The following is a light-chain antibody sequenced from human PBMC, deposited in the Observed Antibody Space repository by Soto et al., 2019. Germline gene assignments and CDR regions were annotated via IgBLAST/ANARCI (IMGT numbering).Light chain of an antibody. V-gene: IGLV2-14*01. CDR1: SSDVGGYKY. Sequence: QSALTQPPSASGSPGQSVTISCTGTSSDVGGYKYVSWYQQHPGKVPKLMIHEVSNRPSGVSNRFSGSKSGNTASLTISGLQAEDEADYYCSSYTSSRAYVFGIGTKLTVL. CDR3: SSYTSSRAYV. J-gene: IGLJ1*01. CDR2: EVS.